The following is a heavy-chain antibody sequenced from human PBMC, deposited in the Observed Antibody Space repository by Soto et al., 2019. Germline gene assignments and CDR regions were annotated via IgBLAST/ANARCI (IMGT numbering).Heavy chain of an antibody. V-gene: IGHV4-59*01. CDR2: ISYSGAT. D-gene: IGHD2-15*01. CDR3: EKDQVRVVVAAAFDY. Sequence: SETLSLTCTVSGASISGYHWSWIRQFPGKGLECLGYISYSGATNYNPSVKGRFTISRDNSKNTLYLQMNSLRAEDTAVYYCEKDQVRVVVAAAFDYWGQGTLVTVSS. J-gene: IGHJ4*02. CDR1: GASISGYH.